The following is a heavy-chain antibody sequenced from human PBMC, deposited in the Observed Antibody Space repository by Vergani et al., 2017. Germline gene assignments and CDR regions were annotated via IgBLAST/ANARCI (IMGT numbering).Heavy chain of an antibody. CDR2: IYPADSDT. CDR1: EYSFGNYW. CDR3: ARHTTYTDS. Sequence: EVELVQSGPEMRKPGESLKISCKGSEYSFGNYWIGWVRQMAGKGLEWMGIIYPADSDTRYSPSFQGQVPSSADKSISTAFLQWDSLKASDTALYYCARHTTYTDSWGQGTLVTVSS. J-gene: IGHJ4*02. D-gene: IGHD1-1*01. V-gene: IGHV5-51*01.